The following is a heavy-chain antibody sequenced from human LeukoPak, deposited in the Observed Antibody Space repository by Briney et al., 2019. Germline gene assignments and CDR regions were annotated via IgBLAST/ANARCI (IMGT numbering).Heavy chain of an antibody. Sequence: SETLSLTCAVYGGSFSGYYWSWIRQPPGKGLEWIGEINHSGSTNYNPSLKSRVTISVDTSKNQFSLKLSSVTAADTAAYYCARNDFWSGYYDYWGQGTLVTVSS. J-gene: IGHJ4*02. V-gene: IGHV4-34*01. CDR3: ARNDFWSGYYDY. CDR1: GGSFSGYY. CDR2: INHSGST. D-gene: IGHD3-3*01.